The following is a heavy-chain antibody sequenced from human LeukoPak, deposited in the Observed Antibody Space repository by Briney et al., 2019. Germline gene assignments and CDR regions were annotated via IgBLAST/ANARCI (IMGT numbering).Heavy chain of an antibody. V-gene: IGHV1-2*02. CDR1: GYTFTGYY. J-gene: IGHJ4*02. CDR2: INPNSGGT. Sequence: GASVKVSCKASGYTFTGYYMHWVRQAPGQRLEWMGWINPNSGGTNYAQKFQGRVTMTRDTSISTAYMELSRLRSDDTAVYYCARDGYDFWSGYYTSTSGGYWGQGTLVTVSS. CDR3: ARDGYDFWSGYYTSTSGGY. D-gene: IGHD3-3*01.